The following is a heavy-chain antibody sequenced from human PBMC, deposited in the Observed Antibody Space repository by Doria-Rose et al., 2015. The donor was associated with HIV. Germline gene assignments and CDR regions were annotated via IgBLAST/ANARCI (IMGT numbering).Heavy chain of an antibody. CDR3: ARIKSSRWYHKYYFDF. J-gene: IGHJ4*02. V-gene: IGHV2-26*01. D-gene: IGHD6-13*01. Sequence: QVTLKESGPVLVKPTETLTLTCTVSGVSLSSPGMGVSWIRQPPGKAPEWLANIFSDDVRSYKTSLNSRLTISRGTSKSQVVLTMTDMDPVDTATYYCARIKSSRWYHKYYFDFWGQGTLVIVSA. CDR2: IFSDDVR. CDR1: GVSLSSPGMG.